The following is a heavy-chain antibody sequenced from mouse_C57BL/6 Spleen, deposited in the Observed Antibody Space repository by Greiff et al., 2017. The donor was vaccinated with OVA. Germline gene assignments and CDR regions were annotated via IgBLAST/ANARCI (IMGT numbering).Heavy chain of an antibody. V-gene: IGHV1-26*01. J-gene: IGHJ2*01. CDR3: AREDGNYLYYLDY. D-gene: IGHD2-1*01. CDR1: GYTFTDYY. CDR2: INPNNGGT. Sequence: EVQLQQSGPELVKPGASVKISCKASGYTFTDYYMNWVKQSHGKSLEWIGDINPNNGGTSYNQKFKGKATLTVDKSSSTAYMELRSLTSEDSAVYYCAREDGNYLYYLDYWGQGTTLTVSS.